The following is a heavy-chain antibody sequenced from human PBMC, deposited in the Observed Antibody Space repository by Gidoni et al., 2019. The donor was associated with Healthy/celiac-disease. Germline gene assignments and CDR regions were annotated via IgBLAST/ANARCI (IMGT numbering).Heavy chain of an antibody. J-gene: IGHJ5*02. CDR1: GGSISSSSYY. CDR3: ARQYGYSSSWYWFDP. D-gene: IGHD6-13*01. CDR2: IYYSGST. Sequence: QLQLQESGPGLVKPSETLSLTCTVSGGSISSSSYYWGWIRQPPGKGLEWIGSIYYSGSTYYNPSLKSRVTISVDTSKNQFSLKLSSVTAADTAVYYCARQYGYSSSWYWFDPWGQGTLVTVSS. V-gene: IGHV4-39*01.